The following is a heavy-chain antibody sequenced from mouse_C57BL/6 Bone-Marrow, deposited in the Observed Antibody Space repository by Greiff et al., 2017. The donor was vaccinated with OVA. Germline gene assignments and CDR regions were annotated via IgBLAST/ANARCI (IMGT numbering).Heavy chain of an antibody. J-gene: IGHJ1*03. CDR2: IDPSDSYT. D-gene: IGHD2-4*01. CDR3: ARRDYDYDPYWYFDV. CDR1: GYTFTSYW. Sequence: QVQLKQPGAELVKPGASVKLSCKASGYTFTSYWMQWVKQRPGQGLEWIGEIDPSDSYTNYNQKFKGKATLTVDTSSSTAYMQLSSLTSEDSAVYYCARRDYDYDPYWYFDVWGTGTTVTVSS. V-gene: IGHV1-50*01.